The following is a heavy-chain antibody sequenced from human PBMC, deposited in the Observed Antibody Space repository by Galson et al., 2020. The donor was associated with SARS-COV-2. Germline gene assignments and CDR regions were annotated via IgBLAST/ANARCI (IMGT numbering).Heavy chain of an antibody. Sequence: ETSETLSLTCTVSGGSISSSSYYWGWIRQPPGKGLEWIGSIYYSGSTYYNPSLKSRVTISVDTSKNQFSLKLSSVTAADTAVYYCARQLAVVVPAAIFVKTPAWFDPWGQGTLVTVSS. CDR3: ARQLAVVVPAAIFVKTPAWFDP. V-gene: IGHV4-39*01. CDR1: GGSISSSSYY. CDR2: IYYSGST. D-gene: IGHD2-2*02. J-gene: IGHJ5*02.